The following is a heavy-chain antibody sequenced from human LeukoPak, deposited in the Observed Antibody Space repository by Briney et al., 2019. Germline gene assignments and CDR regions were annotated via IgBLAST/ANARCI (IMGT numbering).Heavy chain of an antibody. Sequence: GGSLRLSCAASGFTFSNAWMIWVRQAPGKGLEWVANIKPDGSEEYYVDSVKGRFSISKDNDKKSVYLQMKSLRVEDTAVYYCVRHTYWGQGTMVTVSS. CDR3: VRHTY. CDR2: IKPDGSEE. CDR1: GFTFSNAW. J-gene: IGHJ3*01. V-gene: IGHV3-7*01.